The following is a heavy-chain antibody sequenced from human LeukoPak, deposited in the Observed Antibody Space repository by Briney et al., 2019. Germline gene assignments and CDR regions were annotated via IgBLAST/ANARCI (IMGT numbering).Heavy chain of an antibody. J-gene: IGHJ4*02. D-gene: IGHD3-3*01. V-gene: IGHV1-46*03. CDR3: ARGQVLRFLEWLLYPNDY. CDR2: INPSGGST. Sequence: GASVKVSCKASGYTFTSYYMHWVRQAPGQGLECIGIINPSGGSTSYAQKFQGRVTMTRDTSTSTVYMELSSLRSEDTAVYYCARGQVLRFLEWLLYPNDYWGQGTLVTVSS. CDR1: GYTFTSYY.